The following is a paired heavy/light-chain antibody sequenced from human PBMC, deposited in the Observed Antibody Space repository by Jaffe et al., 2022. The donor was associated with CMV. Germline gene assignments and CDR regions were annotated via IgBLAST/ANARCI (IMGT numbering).Light chain of an antibody. CDR3: MQALQTPWT. CDR2: LGA. CDR1: QTLLHGNGYNY. J-gene: IGKJ1*01. V-gene: IGKV2-28*01. Sequence: IVMTQSPLSLPVTPGEPASISCRSSQTLLHGNGYNYLNWYLQRPGKSPQLLISLGAIRASGVPDRFSGSGSGTDFTLKISRVEADDVGTYYCMQALQTPWTFGQGTRVEIK.
Heavy chain of an antibody. CDR2: IYDSGTT. CDR1: VGSVTSGSYY. J-gene: IGHJ6*02. CDR3: AREKGYGMDV. V-gene: IGHV4-61*01. Sequence: QVQLQESGPGLVKPSETLSLSCSVFVGSVTSGSYYWSWIRQTPGKGLEWIGHIYDSGTTKKNPSLESRVSMSVDTSKNQFSLNLGSVTAADTAVYYCAREKGYGMDVWGQGTTVIVSS.